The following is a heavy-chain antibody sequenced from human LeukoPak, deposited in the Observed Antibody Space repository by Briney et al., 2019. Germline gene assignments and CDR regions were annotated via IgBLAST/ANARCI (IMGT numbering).Heavy chain of an antibody. J-gene: IGHJ6*03. Sequence: GRSLRLSCAASGFAFNSYAMKWVRQAPGKGLEWLAVVLSHGNDQYYADSVQGRFTVSRDNSKNTLYLQMDNLRVEDTAVYYCARVSKPGWFDYYYMDVWGNGTTVIVSS. CDR1: GFAFNSYA. CDR2: VLSHGNDQ. V-gene: IGHV3-30*04. CDR3: ARVSKPGWFDYYYMDV. D-gene: IGHD3-10*01.